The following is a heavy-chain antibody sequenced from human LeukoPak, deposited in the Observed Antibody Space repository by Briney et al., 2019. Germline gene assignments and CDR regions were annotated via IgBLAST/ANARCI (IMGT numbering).Heavy chain of an antibody. CDR3: VREARGYHYTYFDY. Sequence: GGSLRLSCTASGFTLGSHDMHWVRHIPGQGLEWVAAVSSGFHAFFADSVQGRFTVSREDARNSLYLQMNCLRAGDTAVYYCVREARGYHYTYFDYWGQGTLVTVSS. CDR2: VSSGFHA. V-gene: IGHV3-13*01. J-gene: IGHJ4*02. CDR1: GFTLGSHD. D-gene: IGHD5-18*01.